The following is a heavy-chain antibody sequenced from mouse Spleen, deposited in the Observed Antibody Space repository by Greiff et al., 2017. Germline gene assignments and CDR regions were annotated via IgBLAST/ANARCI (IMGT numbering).Heavy chain of an antibody. D-gene: IGHD1-2*01. CDR3: ARRRTATWYFDV. V-gene: IGHV1-9*01. CDR1: GYTFTGYW. J-gene: IGHJ1*01. Sequence: QVQLQQSGAELMKPGASVKLSCKATGYTFTGYWIEWVKQRPGHGLEWIGEILPGSGSTYYNEKFKGKATFTADTSSNTDYMQLSSLTTEDYAIYYCARRRTATWYFDVWGAGTTVTVSS. CDR2: ILPGSGST.